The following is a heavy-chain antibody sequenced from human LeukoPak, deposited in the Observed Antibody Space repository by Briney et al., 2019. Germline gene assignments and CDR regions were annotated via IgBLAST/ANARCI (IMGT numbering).Heavy chain of an antibody. CDR3: AHRDTPMMRVDY. V-gene: IGHV3-15*01. Sequence: GGSLRLSCAASGFGFRRAGMSWVRQAPGKGLEWVGRIKSTTDGGTTDYAAPVKGRFTISRDDSKSTMYLQMSSLKTEDTAVYFCAHRDTPMMRVDYWGQGTLVTVSS. J-gene: IGHJ4*02. CDR2: IKSTTDGGTT. CDR1: GFGFRRAG. D-gene: IGHD5-18*01.